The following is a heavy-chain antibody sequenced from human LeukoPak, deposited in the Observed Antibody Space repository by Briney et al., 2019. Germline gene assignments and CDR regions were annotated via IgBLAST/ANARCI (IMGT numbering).Heavy chain of an antibody. CDR2: INPNSGGT. V-gene: IGHV1-2*06. J-gene: IGHJ6*02. Sequence: ASVKVSCKASGYTFTGYYMHWVRQAPGQGLEWMGRINPNSGGTNYAQKLQGRVTMTTDTSTSTAYMELRSLRSDDTAVYYCARGARGSEYLWYYDFWSGYYHRYYGMDVWGQGTTVTVSS. D-gene: IGHD3-3*01. CDR1: GYTFTGYY. CDR3: ARGARGSEYLWYYDFWSGYYHRYYGMDV.